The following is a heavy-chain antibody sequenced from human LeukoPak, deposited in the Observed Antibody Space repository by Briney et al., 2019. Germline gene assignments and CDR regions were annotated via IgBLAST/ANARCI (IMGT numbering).Heavy chain of an antibody. V-gene: IGHV3-53*01. CDR1: GFTVSSNY. D-gene: IGHD1-26*01. CDR2: IYSGGST. J-gene: IGHJ6*03. Sequence: GGSLRLSCAASGFTVSSNYMSWVRQAPGKGLEWVSVIYSGGSTYYADSVKGRFTISRDNSKNTLYLQMNSLRAEDTAVYYCARYRLDYYYYYYMDVWGKGTTVTVSS. CDR3: ARYRLDYYYYYYMDV.